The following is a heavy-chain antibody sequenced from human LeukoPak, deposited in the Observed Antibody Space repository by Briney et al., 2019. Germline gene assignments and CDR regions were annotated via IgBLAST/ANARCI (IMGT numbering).Heavy chain of an antibody. CDR2: ISSSSIYI. CDR1: GFTFSSYT. Sequence: GGSLRLSCAASGFTFSSYTMNWVRQAPGKGLEWVSSISSSSIYIYYADSLKGRFTISRDNAKNTLYLQMNSLRAEDTAVYYCARGGSGSSSYFDYWGQGTLVTVSS. V-gene: IGHV3-21*01. J-gene: IGHJ4*02. CDR3: ARGGSGSSSYFDY. D-gene: IGHD3-10*01.